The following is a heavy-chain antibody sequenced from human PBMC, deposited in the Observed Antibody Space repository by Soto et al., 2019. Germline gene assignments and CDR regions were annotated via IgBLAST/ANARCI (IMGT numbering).Heavy chain of an antibody. CDR2: IDPRDSYV. D-gene: IGHD2-2*01. CDR1: GYTFTTFW. Sequence: GESLKISCTGFGYTFTTFWISWVRQMPGKGLEWMGRIDPRDSYVNYSPSFQGHVTISLDKSISTAYLQWGSLRASDTAMYYCARLFCSTTTCDSWFDPWGQGTLVTVSS. V-gene: IGHV5-10-1*01. CDR3: ARLFCSTTTCDSWFDP. J-gene: IGHJ5*02.